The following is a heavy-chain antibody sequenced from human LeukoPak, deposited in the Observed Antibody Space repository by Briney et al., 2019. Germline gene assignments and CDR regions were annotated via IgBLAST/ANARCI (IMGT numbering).Heavy chain of an antibody. D-gene: IGHD2-15*01. CDR1: GFTFTDYY. V-gene: IGHV3-11*01. CDR3: VRDFDGSGPGH. J-gene: IGHJ4*02. Sequence: GGSLRLSCATSGFTFTDYYMSWVRQAPGKGLEWVSYISNTGRNTYDAESVEGRFTISRDNARKSLYLQMNSLRVEDTAMYYCVRDFDGSGPGHWGQGTLVTVSS. CDR2: ISNTGRNT.